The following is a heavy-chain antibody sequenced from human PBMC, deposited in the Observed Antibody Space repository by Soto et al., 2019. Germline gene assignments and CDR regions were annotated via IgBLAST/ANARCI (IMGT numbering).Heavy chain of an antibody. CDR1: GFTFSSYA. D-gene: IGHD5-12*01. J-gene: IGHJ4*02. V-gene: IGHV3-23*01. CDR2: ISGSGGST. Sequence: GGSLRLSCAASGFTFSSYAMSWVRQAPGKGLEWVSAISGSGGSTYYADSVKGRFTISRDNSKNTLYLQMNSLRAEDTAVYYCAKDGRDGYNYPLNYWGQGTLVTVSA. CDR3: AKDGRDGYNYPLNY.